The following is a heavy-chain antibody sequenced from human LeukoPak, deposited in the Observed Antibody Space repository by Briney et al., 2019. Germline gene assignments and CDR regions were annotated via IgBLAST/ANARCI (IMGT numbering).Heavy chain of an antibody. J-gene: IGHJ3*02. CDR2: IYYSGST. CDR1: GGSISSYY. D-gene: IGHD6-13*01. CDR3: ARPTTGYSSSWYAFDI. V-gene: IGHV4-59*08. Sequence: SETLSLTCTVSGGSISSYYWSWIRQPPGKGLEWIGYIYYSGSTNYNPSLKSRVTISVDTSKNQFSLKLSSVTAADTAVYYCARPTTGYSSSWYAFDIWGQGTMVTVSS.